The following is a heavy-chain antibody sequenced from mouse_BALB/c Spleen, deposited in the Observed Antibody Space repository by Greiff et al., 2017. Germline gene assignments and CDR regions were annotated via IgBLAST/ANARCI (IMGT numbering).Heavy chain of an antibody. CDR3: TRDRDNRYDWFAY. V-gene: IGHV5-6-4*01. CDR1: GFTFSSYT. D-gene: IGHD2-14*01. Sequence: EVKLMESGGGLVKPGGSLKLSCAASGFTFSSYTMSWVRQTPEKRLEWVATISSGGSYTYYPDSVKGRFTFSRDNATNTLYLQMSSLKSEDTAMYYCTRDRDNRYDWFAYWGQGTLVTVSA. J-gene: IGHJ3*01. CDR2: ISSGGSYT.